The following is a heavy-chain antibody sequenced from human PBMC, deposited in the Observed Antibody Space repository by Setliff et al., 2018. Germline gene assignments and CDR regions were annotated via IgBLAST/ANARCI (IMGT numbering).Heavy chain of an antibody. Sequence: SETLSLTCGVSGYSISSGYYWGWIRQPPGKGLEWIGSIYRTGTTHYNPSLKSRGTMSVDTSKNQFSLKLSSVTAADTAVYYCARRPLYHYDFWSNWFDPWGQGTLVTVSS. CDR1: GYSISSGYY. J-gene: IGHJ5*02. CDR2: IYRTGTT. D-gene: IGHD3-3*01. V-gene: IGHV4-38-2*01. CDR3: ARRPLYHYDFWSNWFDP.